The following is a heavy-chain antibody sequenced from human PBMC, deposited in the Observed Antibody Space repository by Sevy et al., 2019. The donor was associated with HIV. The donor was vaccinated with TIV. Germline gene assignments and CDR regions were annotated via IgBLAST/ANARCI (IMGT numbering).Heavy chain of an antibody. CDR1: GLTVSSNY. Sequence: GGSLRLSCAASGLTVSSNYMSWVRQAPGTGLEWVSIIHSGGSTYYADSVKGRFTISRDNSKNTLYLKMNSLRPEDTAVYYCARNLVQLEYYYYYYMDVWGKGTTVTVSS. J-gene: IGHJ6*03. CDR3: ARNLVQLEYYYYYYMDV. D-gene: IGHD1-1*01. V-gene: IGHV3-66*02. CDR2: IHSGGST.